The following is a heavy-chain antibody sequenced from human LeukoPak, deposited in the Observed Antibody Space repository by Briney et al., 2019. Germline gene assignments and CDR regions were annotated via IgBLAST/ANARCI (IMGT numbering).Heavy chain of an antibody. CDR2: IYYSGST. CDR1: GGSISSGGYY. D-gene: IGHD6-13*01. CDR3: ATEHSQYSSGWSRTNWFDP. Sequence: SETLSLTCTVSGGSISSGGYYWSWIRQHPGKGLEWIGYIYYSGSTYYNPSLKSRVTISVDTSKNQFSLKLSSVTAADTAVYYCATEHSQYSSGWSRTNWFDPCGQGTLVTVSS. J-gene: IGHJ5*02. V-gene: IGHV4-31*03.